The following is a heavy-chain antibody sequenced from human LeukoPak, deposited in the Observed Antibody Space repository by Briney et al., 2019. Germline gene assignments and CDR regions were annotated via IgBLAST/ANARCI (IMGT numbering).Heavy chain of an antibody. CDR3: ARDLGGGSYYAGLDI. CDR1: GGSISSYY. V-gene: IGHV4-59*01. CDR2: IYYSGST. J-gene: IGHJ3*02. D-gene: IGHD1-26*01. Sequence: SETLSLTCTVSGGSISSYYWSWIRQPPGKGLEWIGYIYYSGSTNYNPSLKGRVTISVDTSKNQFSLKLSSVTAADTAVYYCARDLGGGSYYAGLDIWGQGTMVTVSS.